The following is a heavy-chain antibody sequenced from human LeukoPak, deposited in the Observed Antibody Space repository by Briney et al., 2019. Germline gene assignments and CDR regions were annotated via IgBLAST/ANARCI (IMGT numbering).Heavy chain of an antibody. CDR1: GGSISSGGYY. CDR3: ARVSVVAALFDP. D-gene: IGHD6-25*01. V-gene: IGHV4-31*03. Sequence: SQTLSLTCTVSGGSISSGGYYWSWLRQHPGKGLEWIGYIYYSGSTYYNPSLKSRVTISVDTSKNQFSLKLSSVTAADTAVYYCARVSVVAALFDPWGQGTLVTVSS. J-gene: IGHJ5*02. CDR2: IYYSGST.